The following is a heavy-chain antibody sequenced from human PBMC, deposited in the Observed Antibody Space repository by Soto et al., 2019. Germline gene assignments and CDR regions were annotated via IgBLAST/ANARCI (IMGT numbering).Heavy chain of an antibody. CDR2: ISAYNGNT. V-gene: IGHV1-18*01. Sequence: GASVKVSCKASGYTFTSYGISWVRQAPGQGLEWMGWISAYNGNTNYAQKLQGRVTMTTDTSTSTAYMELRSLRSDDTAVYYCARDLDSSGYYSHFDYWGQGTLVTVS. CDR3: ARDLDSSGYYSHFDY. CDR1: GYTFTSYG. J-gene: IGHJ4*02. D-gene: IGHD3-22*01.